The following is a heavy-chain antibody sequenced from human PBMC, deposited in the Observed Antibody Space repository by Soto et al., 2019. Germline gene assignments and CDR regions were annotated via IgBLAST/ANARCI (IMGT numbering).Heavy chain of an antibody. CDR3: AKDRTSTYGTLGRY. CDR1: GFTFRNYA. Sequence: EVQLLESGGGLVQPGGSLRLSCAASGFTFRNYAMNWVRQDPGKGLEWVSAISGSGGSTYYTDSVHDRFTISRDNSKNTLYLQMTSLSAEDTAVDYCAKDRTSTYGTLGRYRGQGTLVTVSS. V-gene: IGHV3-23*01. J-gene: IGHJ4*02. D-gene: IGHD2-21*01. CDR2: ISGSGGST.